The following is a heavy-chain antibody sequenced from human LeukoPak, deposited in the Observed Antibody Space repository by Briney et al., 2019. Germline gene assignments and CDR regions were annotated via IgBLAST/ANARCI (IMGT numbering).Heavy chain of an antibody. J-gene: IGHJ4*02. Sequence: SETLSLTCTVSGGSISSSSYYWGWIRQPPGKGLEWIGYIYHSGSTYYNPSLKSRVTISVDRSKNQFSLKLSSVTAADTAVYYCARVRGDGYNYMDYWGQGTLVTVSS. CDR2: IYHSGST. V-gene: IGHV4-30-2*01. CDR3: ARVRGDGYNYMDY. CDR1: GGSISSSSYY. D-gene: IGHD5-24*01.